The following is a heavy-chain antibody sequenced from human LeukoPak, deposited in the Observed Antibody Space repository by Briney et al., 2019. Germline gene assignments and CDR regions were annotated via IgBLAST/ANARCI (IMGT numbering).Heavy chain of an antibody. D-gene: IGHD3-22*01. Sequence: SETRSLTCTASVGSISSHYWGWIRQPAGKGLESIARISNSVSTNYNYSLKSGVTMSVDTSPNQCSLKLSSATAADTDVYYCARLYYARSGYRLDSWGQGTLITVSS. J-gene: IGHJ4*02. CDR1: VGSISSHY. CDR3: ARLYYARSGYRLDS. CDR2: ISNSVST. V-gene: IGHV4-4*07.